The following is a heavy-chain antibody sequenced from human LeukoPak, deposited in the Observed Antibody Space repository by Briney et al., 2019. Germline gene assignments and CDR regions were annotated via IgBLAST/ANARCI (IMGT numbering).Heavy chain of an antibody. CDR2: IYTSGST. CDR3: ARQSYVSAAGPHFDY. D-gene: IGHD6-13*01. V-gene: IGHV4-61*02. CDR1: GGSISSGSYY. Sequence: SETLSLTCTVSGGSISSGSYYWSWIRQPAGKGLEWIGRIYTSGSTNYNPSLKSRVTISVDTPKNQFSLKLSSVTAADTAVYYCARQSYVSAAGPHFDYWGQGTLVTVSS. J-gene: IGHJ4*02.